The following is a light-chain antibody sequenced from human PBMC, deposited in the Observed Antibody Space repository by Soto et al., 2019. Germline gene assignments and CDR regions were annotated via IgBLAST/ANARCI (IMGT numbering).Light chain of an antibody. Sequence: EIVLTQSPGTLSLSPGERATLSCRASQTVSSSNLAWYQQKPGQAPKVLIYGASSRATGIPDRFSDSGSGTDFTLTISRLEPEDFAVYYCHQYGSSPRTFGQGTKVEVK. J-gene: IGKJ1*01. CDR1: QTVSSSN. CDR3: HQYGSSPRT. CDR2: GAS. V-gene: IGKV3-20*01.